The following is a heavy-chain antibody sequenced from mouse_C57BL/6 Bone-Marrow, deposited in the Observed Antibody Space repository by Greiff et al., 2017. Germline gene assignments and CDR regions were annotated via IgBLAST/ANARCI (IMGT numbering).Heavy chain of an antibody. CDR3: ARDDYAWCSY. V-gene: IGHV1-63*01. CDR2: IYPGGGYT. Sequence: QVHVKQSGAELVRPGTSVKMSCKASGYNFTNYWIGWAKQRPGTGLEWIGDIYPGGGYTNYNEKFKGKSTLTADKSSSTADMQLRSLTSENSAIDYCARDDYAWCSYWCQGTLVTVSA. CDR1: GYNFTNYW. J-gene: IGHJ3*01. D-gene: IGHD2-4*01.